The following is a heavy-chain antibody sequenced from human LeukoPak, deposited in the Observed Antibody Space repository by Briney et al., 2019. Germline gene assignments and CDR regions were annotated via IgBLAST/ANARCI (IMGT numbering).Heavy chain of an antibody. CDR1: GFTFSDYY. J-gene: IGHJ4*02. V-gene: IGHV3-11*01. Sequence: GGSLRLSCAASGFTFSDYYMSWIRQAPGKGLEWVSYISSSGSTIYYADSVKGRFTISRDNAKNSLYLQMNSLRAEDTAVYYCARGQYYDILTGYYNVGDYWGQGTLVTVSS. D-gene: IGHD3-9*01. CDR2: ISSSGSTI. CDR3: ARGQYYDILTGYYNVGDY.